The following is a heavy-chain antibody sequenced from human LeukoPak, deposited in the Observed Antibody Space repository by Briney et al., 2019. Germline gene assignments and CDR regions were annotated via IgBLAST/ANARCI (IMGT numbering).Heavy chain of an antibody. D-gene: IGHD6-13*01. Sequence: SETLSLTCTVSGGSISSSTVYWGWIRQPPGKGLEWIGGINYSGYTYYNPSLKSRVTISVDTPKNQFSLKLSSVTAADTAVYYCAREKVRLGSSWYVTEYGMDVWGQGTTVTVSS. V-gene: IGHV4-39*02. J-gene: IGHJ6*02. CDR2: INYSGYT. CDR1: GGSISSSTVY. CDR3: AREKVRLGSSWYVTEYGMDV.